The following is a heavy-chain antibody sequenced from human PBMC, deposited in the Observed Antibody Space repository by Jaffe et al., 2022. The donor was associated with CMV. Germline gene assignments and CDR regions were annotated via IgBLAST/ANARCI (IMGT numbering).Heavy chain of an antibody. V-gene: IGHV4-39*01. CDR1: GGSISSSSYY. D-gene: IGHD6-19*01. CDR3: ARQVQEQSGQWLPRGLHHWFDP. J-gene: IGHJ5*02. Sequence: QLQLQESGPGLVKPSETLSLTCTVSGGSISSSSYYWGWIRQPPGKGLEWIGSIYYSGSTYYNPSLKSRVTISVDTSKNQFSLKLSSVTAADTAVYYCARQVQEQSGQWLPRGLHHWFDPWGQGTLVTVSS. CDR2: IYYSGST.